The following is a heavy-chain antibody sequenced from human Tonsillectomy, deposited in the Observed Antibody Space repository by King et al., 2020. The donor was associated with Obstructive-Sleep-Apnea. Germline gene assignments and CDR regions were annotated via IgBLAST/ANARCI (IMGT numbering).Heavy chain of an antibody. V-gene: IGHV3-49*03. J-gene: IGHJ6*02. CDR3: TSQTTPRSLYYYYGMDV. CDR2: IRRKAYGGTT. D-gene: IGHD1-14*01. Sequence: VQLVESGGGLVQPGRSLRLSCTASGFTFGDYAMIWFRQAPGKGLEWGGFIRRKAYGGTTEYAASVKGRFTISRDDSKRTATLQMNSLKTEDTAVYYCTSQTTPRSLYYYYGMDVWGQGTTVTVSS. CDR1: GFTFGDYA.